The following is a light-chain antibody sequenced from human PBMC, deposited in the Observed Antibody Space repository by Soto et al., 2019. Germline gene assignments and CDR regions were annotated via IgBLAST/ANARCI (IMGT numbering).Light chain of an antibody. V-gene: IGKV3-15*01. CDR3: QQYNTWLWT. Sequence: EVVMTQSPATLSVSPGERVTLSCRASQSINAHLAWYQQKPGQAPRPLIHDASTRATGIPARFSGSGFGTDIIITISSLQCEDFAVYYCQQYNTWLWTFGQGTKVEI. CDR1: QSINAH. CDR2: DAS. J-gene: IGKJ1*01.